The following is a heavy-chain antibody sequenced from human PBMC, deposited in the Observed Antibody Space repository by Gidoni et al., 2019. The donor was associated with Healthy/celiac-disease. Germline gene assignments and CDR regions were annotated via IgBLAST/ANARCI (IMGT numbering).Heavy chain of an antibody. D-gene: IGHD3-10*01. CDR3: AKLSGSRAAFDI. J-gene: IGHJ3*02. CDR1: GFTFDDYA. V-gene: IGHV3-9*01. CDR2: ISWNSGSI. Sequence: EVQLVESGGGLVQPGRSLRLSCAASGFTFDDYAMHWVRQAPGKGLEWCSGISWNSGSIGYADSVKGRFTISRDNAKNSLYLQMNSLRAEDTALYYCAKLSGSRAAFDIWGQGTMVTVSS.